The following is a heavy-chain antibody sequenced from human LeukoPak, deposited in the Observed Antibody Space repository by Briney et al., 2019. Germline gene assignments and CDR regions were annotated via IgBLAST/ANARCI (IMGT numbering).Heavy chain of an antibody. J-gene: IGHJ6*02. Sequence: ASVKVSCKASGYAFTSYDINWVRQATGQGLEWMGWMNPNSGNTGYAQKFQGRVTVTRNTSISTAYMELSSLRSEDTAVYYCARRESEYQLLFSYYYGMDVWGQGTTVTVSS. V-gene: IGHV1-8*01. CDR3: ARRESEYQLLFSYYYGMDV. D-gene: IGHD2-2*01. CDR1: GYAFTSYD. CDR2: MNPNSGNT.